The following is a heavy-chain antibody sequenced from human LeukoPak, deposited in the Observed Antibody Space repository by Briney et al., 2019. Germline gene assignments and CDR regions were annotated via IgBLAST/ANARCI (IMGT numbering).Heavy chain of an antibody. D-gene: IGHD2-15*01. V-gene: IGHV4-34*01. J-gene: IGHJ5*02. Sequence: PSETLSLTCAVYGGSFSGYYWSWIRQPPGKGLEWIGEINHSGSTNYNPSLKSRVTISVDTSKNQFSLKLSSVTAADTAVYYCARGDIVVVVAATNWFDPWGQGTLVTVSS. CDR1: GGSFSGYY. CDR2: INHSGST. CDR3: ARGDIVVVVAATNWFDP.